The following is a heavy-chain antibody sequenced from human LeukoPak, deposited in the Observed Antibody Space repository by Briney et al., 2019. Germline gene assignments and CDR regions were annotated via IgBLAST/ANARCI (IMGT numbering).Heavy chain of an antibody. CDR3: ARSPSFMWVGWFDP. J-gene: IGHJ5*02. CDR1: GGTFSSYA. Sequence: GASVKVSCKASGGTFSSYAISWVRQAPGQGLEWMGGIIPIFGTANYAQKFQGRVTITADESTSTAYMELSSLRSEDTAVYYCARSPSFMWVGWFDPWGQGTLVTVSS. CDR2: IIPIFGTA. V-gene: IGHV1-69*13. D-gene: IGHD1-26*01.